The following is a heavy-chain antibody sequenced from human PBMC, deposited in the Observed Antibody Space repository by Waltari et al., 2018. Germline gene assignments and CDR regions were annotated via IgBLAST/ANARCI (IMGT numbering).Heavy chain of an antibody. D-gene: IGHD3-10*01. Sequence: EVRLAESGGGLVKPGGSLRLSCTASGFDFSDYDMNWVRQAPGTGVGWCSSIGGTHSNIFYADSVKGRFTGSRDNAKNSLYLQMDNLRAEDSGLYFCTRDLYGSGGDWFDPWGQGTLVTVSS. J-gene: IGHJ5*02. V-gene: IGHV3-21*03. CDR1: GFDFSDYD. CDR3: TRDLYGSGGDWFDP. CDR2: IGGTHSNI.